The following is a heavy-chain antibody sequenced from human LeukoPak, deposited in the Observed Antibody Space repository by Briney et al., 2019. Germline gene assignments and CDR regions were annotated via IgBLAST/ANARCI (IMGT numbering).Heavy chain of an antibody. CDR1: VYTFTGYY. CDR3: AREHVDTAMATMYYFDY. J-gene: IGHJ4*02. CDR2: VNPNSGGT. D-gene: IGHD5-18*01. Sequence: ASVKVSCKASVYTFTGYYMHWVRQAPGQGLEWMGWVNPNSGGTNYAQKCQGRVTMTRDTSISTAYMELSRLRSDDTAVHYCAREHVDTAMATMYYFDYWGQGTLVTVSS. V-gene: IGHV1-2*02.